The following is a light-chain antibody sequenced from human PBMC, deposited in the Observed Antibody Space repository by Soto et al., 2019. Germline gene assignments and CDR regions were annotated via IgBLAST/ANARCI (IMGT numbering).Light chain of an antibody. V-gene: IGLV2-14*01. CDR1: SSDIGGYNY. Sequence: QSALTQPASVSGSPGQSITISCTGTSSDIGGYNYVSWYQQHPGKAPKLMIYEVSYRPSGVSNRFSGSKSGNTASLTISGLQAEDEADYYCNSYTSSTTYVFGTGTQLTVL. J-gene: IGLJ1*01. CDR3: NSYTSSTTYV. CDR2: EVS.